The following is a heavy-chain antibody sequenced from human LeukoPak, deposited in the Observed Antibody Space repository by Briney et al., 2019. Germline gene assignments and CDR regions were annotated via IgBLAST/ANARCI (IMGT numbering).Heavy chain of an antibody. V-gene: IGHV3-21*01. CDR3: ARDPLGTAAMSSWFDP. CDR1: GFTFSSYS. D-gene: IGHD2-2*01. CDR2: ISSSSSYI. Sequence: PGGSLRLSCAASGFTFSSYSMNWVRQAPGKGLEWVSSISSSSSYIYYADSVKGRFTISRDNAKNSLYLQMNSLRAEDTAVYYCARDPLGTAAMSSWFDPWGQGTLVTVSS. J-gene: IGHJ5*02.